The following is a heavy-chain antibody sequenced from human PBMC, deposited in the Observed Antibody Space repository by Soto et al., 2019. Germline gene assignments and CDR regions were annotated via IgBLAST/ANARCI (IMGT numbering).Heavy chain of an antibody. CDR2: ISGDGTRT. V-gene: IGHV3-23*01. CDR1: GFNFYNYA. D-gene: IGHD3-10*01. CDR3: ARDEGVAMVRGYDN. J-gene: IGHJ4*02. Sequence: LRLSCAASGFNFYNYAMTWVRQAPGKGLEWVSGISGDGTRTYYGDSVKGRFTISRDNSKNAVFLQMNSLRAEDTAVYFCARDEGVAMVRGYDNWGQGTLVTVSS.